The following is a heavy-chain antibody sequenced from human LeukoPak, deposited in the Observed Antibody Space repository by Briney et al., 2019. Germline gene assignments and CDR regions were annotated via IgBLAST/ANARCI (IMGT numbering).Heavy chain of an antibody. D-gene: IGHD4-17*01. Sequence: SVKVSCKASGYTFTGHAMNWVRQAPGQGLEWMGGIIPIFGTANYAQKFQGRVTITADESTSTAYMELSSLRSEDTAVYYCARDLDDYGDYDWFDPWGQGTLVTVSS. CDR2: IIPIFGTA. V-gene: IGHV1-69*13. CDR1: GYTFTGHA. CDR3: ARDLDDYGDYDWFDP. J-gene: IGHJ5*02.